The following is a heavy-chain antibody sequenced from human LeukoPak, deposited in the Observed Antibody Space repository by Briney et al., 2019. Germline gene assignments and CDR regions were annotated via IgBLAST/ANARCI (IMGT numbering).Heavy chain of an antibody. CDR1: GGSISSYY. V-gene: IGHV4-59*12. CDR3: ARDFVGYCSSTSCYRFDP. J-gene: IGHJ5*02. CDR2: IYYSGST. D-gene: IGHD2-2*02. Sequence: PSETLSLTCTVSGGSISSYYWSWIRQPPGKGLEWIGYIYYSGSTNYNPSLKSRVTMSVDTSKNQFSLKLSTVTAADTAVYYCARDFVGYCSSTSCYRFDPWGQGTLVTVSS.